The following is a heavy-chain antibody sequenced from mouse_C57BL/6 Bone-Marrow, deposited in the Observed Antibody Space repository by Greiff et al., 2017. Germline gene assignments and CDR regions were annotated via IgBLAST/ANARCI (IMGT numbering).Heavy chain of an antibody. CDR1: GYTFTSYW. D-gene: IGHD1-1*01. V-gene: IGHV1-55*01. Sequence: QVQLQQSGAELVKPGASVKMSCKASGYTFTSYWITWVKQRPGQGLEWIGDIYPGSGSTNYNEKFKSKATLTVDTSSSTAYMQLSSLTSEDSAVYYCARYIPTVVATDYAMDYWGQGTSVTVSS. J-gene: IGHJ4*01. CDR3: ARYIPTVVATDYAMDY. CDR2: IYPGSGST.